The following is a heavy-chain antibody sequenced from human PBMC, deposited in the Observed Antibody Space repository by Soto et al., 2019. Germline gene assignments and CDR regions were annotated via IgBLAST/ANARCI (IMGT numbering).Heavy chain of an antibody. Sequence: SVKVSCKASGYSFFSYYIHWVRPAPGRGLEWMGRFLASGGNTDYAQRFRGRVSITRDTSSTNTVSLELTSLTSDDTAVYYGARGGATIFGVIDFWGQGTRVTVSS. V-gene: IGHV1-46*01. J-gene: IGHJ4*02. CDR3: ARGGATIFGVIDF. CDR1: GYSFFSYY. D-gene: IGHD3-3*02. CDR2: FLASGGNT.